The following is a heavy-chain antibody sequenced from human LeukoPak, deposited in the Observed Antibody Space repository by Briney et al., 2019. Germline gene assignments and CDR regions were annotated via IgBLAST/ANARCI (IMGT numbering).Heavy chain of an antibody. J-gene: IGHJ4*02. CDR3: AREYYYDRVADY. CDR2: IKEDGTEE. D-gene: IGHD3-22*01. Sequence: GGSLRLSCVASGFTFSSSWMTWVRQAPGKGLEWVAHIKEDGTEEYYVDSVEGRFTISRDNAKNSLYLQMNSLRAEDTAVYYCAREYYYDRVADYWGQGTLVTVSS. V-gene: IGHV3-7*05. CDR1: GFTFSSSW.